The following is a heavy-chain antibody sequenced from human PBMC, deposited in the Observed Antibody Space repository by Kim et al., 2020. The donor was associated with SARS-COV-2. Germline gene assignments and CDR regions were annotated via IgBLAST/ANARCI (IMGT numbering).Heavy chain of an antibody. Sequence: NPALKSRVTISVDTSKNQFSLKLSSVTAADTAVYYCARDCGYSSGWYFDYWGQGTLVTVSS. CDR3: ARDCGYSSGWYFDY. D-gene: IGHD6-19*01. J-gene: IGHJ4*02. V-gene: IGHV4-39*07.